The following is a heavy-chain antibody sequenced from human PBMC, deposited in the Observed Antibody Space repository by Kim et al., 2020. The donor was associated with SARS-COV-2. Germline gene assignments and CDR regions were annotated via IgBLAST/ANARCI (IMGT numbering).Heavy chain of an antibody. D-gene: IGHD3-3*01. CDR2: IFHSGST. CDR1: GDSISSGGYS. Sequence: SETLSLTCTVSGDSISSGGYSWSWIRQPPGKGLEWIGYIFHSGSTYYNPSLTSRITISIDRSRNQFSLNLSSVTAADTAVYYCARGPHYDFWGQGTLVTV. CDR3: ARGPHYDF. J-gene: IGHJ4*02. V-gene: IGHV4-30-2*01.